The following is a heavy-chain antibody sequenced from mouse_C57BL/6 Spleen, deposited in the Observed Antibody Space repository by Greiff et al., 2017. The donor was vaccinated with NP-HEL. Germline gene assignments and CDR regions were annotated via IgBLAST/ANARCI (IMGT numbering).Heavy chain of an antibody. CDR2: INYDGSST. V-gene: IGHV5-16*01. Sequence: EVKLVESEGGLVQPGSSMKLSCTASGFTFSDYYMAWVRQVPEKGLEWVANINYDGSSTYYLDSLKSRFIISRDNAKNILYLQMSSLKSEDTATYYCARERASTMVTTGYFDYWGQGTTLTVSS. J-gene: IGHJ2*01. CDR1: GFTFSDYY. D-gene: IGHD2-2*01. CDR3: ARERASTMVTTGYFDY.